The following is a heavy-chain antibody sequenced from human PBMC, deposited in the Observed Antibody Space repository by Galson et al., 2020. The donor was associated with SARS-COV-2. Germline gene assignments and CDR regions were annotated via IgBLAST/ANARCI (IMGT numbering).Heavy chain of an antibody. CDR3: ARNLSIVVVPAAHPESGWFDP. Sequence: SETLSLTCTVSGGSISSYYWSWIRQPPGKGLEWIGYIYYSGSTYYNPSLKSRVTISVDTSKNQFSLKLSSVTAADTAVYYCARNLSIVVVPAAHPESGWFDPWGQGTLVTVSS. CDR2: IYYSGST. J-gene: IGHJ5*02. D-gene: IGHD2-2*01. CDR1: GGSISSYY. V-gene: IGHV4-59*08.